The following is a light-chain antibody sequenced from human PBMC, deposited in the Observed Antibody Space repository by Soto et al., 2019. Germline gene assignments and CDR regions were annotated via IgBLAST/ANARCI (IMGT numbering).Light chain of an antibody. V-gene: IGKV3-11*01. Sequence: ETVLTQSPATLSLSPGERATLSCRASQSVGSYLAWYQQKPGQTPRLLIYDASNRATGIPARFSGSGSGTDFTLTISSLEPEDFAVYYCQPRSNWPRTFGQGTKLEIK. CDR2: DAS. J-gene: IGKJ2*01. CDR3: QPRSNWPRT. CDR1: QSVGSY.